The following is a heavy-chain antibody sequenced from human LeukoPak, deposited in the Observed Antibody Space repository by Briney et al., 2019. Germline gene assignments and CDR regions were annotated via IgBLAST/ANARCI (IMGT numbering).Heavy chain of an antibody. J-gene: IGHJ6*04. D-gene: IGHD6-13*01. CDR2: IYYSGST. Sequence: SETLSLTCTVSGGSISGYNWSWIRQPPGKGLEWIGYIYYSGSTNYNPSLKSRVTISVDTSKNQFSLKLSSVTAADTAVYYCARAPAAGPRYYYGMDVWGKGTTVTVSS. CDR3: ARAPAAGPRYYYGMDV. V-gene: IGHV4-59*01. CDR1: GGSISGYN.